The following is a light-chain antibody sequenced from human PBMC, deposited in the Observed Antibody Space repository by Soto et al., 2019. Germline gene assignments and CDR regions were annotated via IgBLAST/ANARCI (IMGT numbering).Light chain of an antibody. CDR2: EVS. J-gene: IGLJ1*01. CDR1: SSDVGCYNY. CDR3: SSYAGTHIV. Sequence: QSALTQPPSASGSPGQSVAISCTGTSSDVGCYNYVSWYQQHPGKAPKLMIYEVSERPSGVPDRFSGSKSGNTASLTVSGLQAEDEADYYCSSYAGTHIVFGTGTKLTAL. V-gene: IGLV2-8*01.